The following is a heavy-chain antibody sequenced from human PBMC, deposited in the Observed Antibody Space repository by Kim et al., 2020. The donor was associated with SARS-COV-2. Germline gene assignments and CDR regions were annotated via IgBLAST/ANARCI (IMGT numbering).Heavy chain of an antibody. D-gene: IGHD3-3*01. CDR1: GYTFTSYA. V-gene: IGHV7-4-1*02. CDR3: ARDDTDFWSGYYKSEGNYFDY. Sequence: ASVKVSCKASGYTFTSYAMNWVRQAPGQGLEWMGWINTNTGNPTYAQGFTGRFVFSLDTSVSTAYLQISSLKAEDTAVYYCARDDTDFWSGYYKSEGNYFDYWGQGTLVTVSS. CDR2: INTNTGNP. J-gene: IGHJ4*02.